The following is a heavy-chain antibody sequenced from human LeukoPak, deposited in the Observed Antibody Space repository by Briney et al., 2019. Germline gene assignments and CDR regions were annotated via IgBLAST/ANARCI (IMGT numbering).Heavy chain of an antibody. V-gene: IGHV4-61*02. CDR3: ARGLAAAYDYDWFGP. CDR2: IYASGST. D-gene: IGHD5-12*01. J-gene: IGHJ5*02. Sequence: SETLSLTCTVSGGSISSGSYYWSWIRQPAGKGLEWIGRIYASGSTRYNPSLKSRVTMSVDTSKNQFSLKLTSVTAADTAVYFCARGLAAAYDYDWFGPWGQGTLVSVSS. CDR1: GGSISSGSYY.